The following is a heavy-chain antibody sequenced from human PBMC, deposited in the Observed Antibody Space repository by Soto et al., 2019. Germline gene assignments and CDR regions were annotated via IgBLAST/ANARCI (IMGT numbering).Heavy chain of an antibody. CDR1: SGSISTSSSY. Sequence: SETLSLTCTVSSGSISTSSSYWGWIRQPPGKGLEWIGSIYYSGNTYYNPSLKSRVTISIDTSKTQFSLKLSSVTAADTAVYYCARGLSEGYWGQGTLVTVSS. CDR3: ARGLSEGY. D-gene: IGHD2-21*02. CDR2: IYYSGNT. V-gene: IGHV4-39*07. J-gene: IGHJ4*02.